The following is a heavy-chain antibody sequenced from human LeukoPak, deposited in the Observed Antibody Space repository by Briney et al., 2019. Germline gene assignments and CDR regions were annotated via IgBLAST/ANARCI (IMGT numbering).Heavy chain of an antibody. J-gene: IGHJ6*03. CDR3: ARGACGDNWNDVCYYYYMDV. CDR1: GFTFSSYW. Sequence: PGGSLRLSCAASGFTFSSYWMHWVRQAPGKGLVWVSRINSDGSSTSYADSVKGRFTISRDNAKNTLYLQMNSLRAEDTAVYYCARGACGDNWNDVCYYYYMDVWGKGTTVTVSS. D-gene: IGHD1-1*01. CDR2: INSDGSST. V-gene: IGHV3-74*01.